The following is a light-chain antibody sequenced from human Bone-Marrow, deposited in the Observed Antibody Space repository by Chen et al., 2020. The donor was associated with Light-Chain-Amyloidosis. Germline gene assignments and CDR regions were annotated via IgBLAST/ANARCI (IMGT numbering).Light chain of an antibody. Sequence: FMLTQPHSVSESPGKTVTISCSGSGGSVASKYMQWHQQRPGSAPTNVIYEDDKSASGVPDRVSGSIDRSSNSASLTISGLTTEDEADDYCQSYDVNSWVFGGGTRLTVL. V-gene: IGLV6-57*02. CDR2: EDD. J-gene: IGLJ3*02. CDR1: GGSVASKY. CDR3: QSYDVNSWV.